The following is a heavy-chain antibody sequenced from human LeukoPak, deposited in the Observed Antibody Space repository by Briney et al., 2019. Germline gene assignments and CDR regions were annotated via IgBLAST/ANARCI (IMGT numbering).Heavy chain of an antibody. Sequence: ASVKVSCKASGGTFSSYAISWVRQAPGQGLKWMGRIIPIFGTANYAQKFQGRVTITTDESTSTAYMELSSLRSEDTAVYYCARDQEYYDSSGYFRWFDPWGQGTLVTVSS. V-gene: IGHV1-69*05. CDR1: GGTFSSYA. D-gene: IGHD3-22*01. CDR2: IIPIFGTA. J-gene: IGHJ5*02. CDR3: ARDQEYYDSSGYFRWFDP.